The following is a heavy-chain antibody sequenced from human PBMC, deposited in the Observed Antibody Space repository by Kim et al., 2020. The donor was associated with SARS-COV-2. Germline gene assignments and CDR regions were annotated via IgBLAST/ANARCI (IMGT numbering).Heavy chain of an antibody. V-gene: IGHV5-10-1*01. CDR2: SDSYT. Sequence: SDSYTNYSPSFQGHVTISADKAINTAYLQWSSLKASDTAMYYCAINGMDVWGQGTTVTVSS. J-gene: IGHJ6*02. CDR3: AINGMDV.